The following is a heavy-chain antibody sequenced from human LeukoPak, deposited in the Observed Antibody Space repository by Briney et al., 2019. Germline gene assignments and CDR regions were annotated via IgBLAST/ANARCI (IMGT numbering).Heavy chain of an antibody. CDR1: GFTFSSYA. Sequence: GRSLRLSCAASGFTFSSYAMHWVRQAPGKGLEWVAVISYDGSNKYYADSVKGRFTISRDNSKNTLYLQMNSLRAEDTAVYYCARDPYCSSTSCSSDYWGQGTLVTVSS. J-gene: IGHJ4*02. CDR3: ARDPYCSSTSCSSDY. V-gene: IGHV3-30-3*01. CDR2: ISYDGSNK. D-gene: IGHD2-2*01.